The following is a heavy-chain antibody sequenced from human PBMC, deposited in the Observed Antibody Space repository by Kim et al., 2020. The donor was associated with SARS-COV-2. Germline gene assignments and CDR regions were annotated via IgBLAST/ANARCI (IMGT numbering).Heavy chain of an antibody. D-gene: IGHD3-10*01. CDR3: ARDLQLLWFGELSVRGYFDL. V-gene: IGHV7-4-1*02. CDR1: GYTFTSYA. Sequence: ASVKVSCKASGYTFTSYAMNWVRQAPGQGLEWMGWINTNTGNPTYAQGFTGRFVFSLDTSVSTAYLQISSLKAEDTAVYYCARDLQLLWFGELSVRGYFDLWGRGTLGTVSS. CDR2: INTNTGNP. J-gene: IGHJ2*01.